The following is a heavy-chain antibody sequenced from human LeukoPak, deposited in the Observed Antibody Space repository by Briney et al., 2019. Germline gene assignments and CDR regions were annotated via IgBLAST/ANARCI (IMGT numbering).Heavy chain of an antibody. CDR3: ARAVPASPWGYYYYMDV. J-gene: IGHJ6*03. CDR1: GGTFSSYA. V-gene: IGHV1-69*04. D-gene: IGHD2-2*01. CDR2: IIPILGIA. Sequence: ASVKVSCKASGGTFSSYAISWVRQAPGQGLEWMGRIIPILGIANYAQKFQGRVTITADKSTSTAYMELSSLRSEDTAVYYCARAVPASPWGYYYYMDVWGKGTTVTVSS.